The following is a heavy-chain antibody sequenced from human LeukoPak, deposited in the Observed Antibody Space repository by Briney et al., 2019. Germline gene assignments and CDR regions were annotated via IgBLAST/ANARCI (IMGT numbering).Heavy chain of an antibody. J-gene: IGHJ6*02. CDR3: AKAEEYCSGGSCYSYYYYGMDV. CDR1: GFTVSSNY. V-gene: IGHV3-53*01. Sequence: GGSLRLSCAASGFTVSSNYMSWVRQAPGKGLEWVSVIYSGGGTYYADSVKGRFTISRDNSKNTLYLQMNSLRAEDTAVYYCAKAEEYCSGGSCYSYYYYGMDVWGQGTTVTVSS. D-gene: IGHD2-15*01. CDR2: IYSGGGT.